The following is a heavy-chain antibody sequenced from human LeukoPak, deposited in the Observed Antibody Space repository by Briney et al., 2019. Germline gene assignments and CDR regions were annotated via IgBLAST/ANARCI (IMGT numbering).Heavy chain of an antibody. CDR1: GFTFSAYA. CDR2: IRGGGGSA. D-gene: IGHD4-17*01. Sequence: GGSLRLSCTASGFTFSAYAMMWVRQAPGKGPECVSAIRGGGGSAFYADSVKGRFTISRDNSKYTLFLQMNSLRAEDTAVYYCARDPNGDYIGAFDMWGPGTMVTVSS. V-gene: IGHV3-23*01. CDR3: ARDPNGDYIGAFDM. J-gene: IGHJ3*02.